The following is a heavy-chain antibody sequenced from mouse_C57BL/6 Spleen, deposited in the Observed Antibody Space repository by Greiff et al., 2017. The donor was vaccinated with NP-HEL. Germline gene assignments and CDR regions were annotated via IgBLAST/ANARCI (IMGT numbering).Heavy chain of an antibody. CDR1: GYTFTSYT. Sequence: LVESGAELARPGASVKMSCKASGYTFTSYTMHWVKQRPGQGLEWIGYINPSSGYTKYNQKFKDKATLTADKSSSTAYMQLSSLTSEDSAVYYCARSYGSSYEAMDYWGQGTSVTVSS. V-gene: IGHV1-4*01. CDR3: ARSYGSSYEAMDY. D-gene: IGHD1-1*01. J-gene: IGHJ4*01. CDR2: INPSSGYT.